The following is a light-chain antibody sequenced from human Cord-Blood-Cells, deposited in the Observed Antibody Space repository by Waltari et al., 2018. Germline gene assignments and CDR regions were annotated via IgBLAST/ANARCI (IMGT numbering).Light chain of an antibody. CDR2: GAS. CDR1: QSVSSSY. V-gene: IGKV3-20*01. Sequence: EIVLTQSPGTLSLSPGERATLPCRASQSVSSSYLAWYQQKPGQAPRLLIYGASSRATGIPYRFSGSGSGTDFTLTISRLEPEDFAVYYCQQYGSSPYTFGQGTKLEIK. CDR3: QQYGSSPYT. J-gene: IGKJ2*01.